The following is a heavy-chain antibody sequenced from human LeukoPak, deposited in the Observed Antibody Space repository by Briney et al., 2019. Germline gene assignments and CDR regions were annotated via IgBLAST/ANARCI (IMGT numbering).Heavy chain of an antibody. CDR2: ICTSGST. J-gene: IGHJ4*02. CDR1: GGSISSGSYY. V-gene: IGHV4-61*02. Sequence: SQTLSLTCTVSGGSISSGSYYWSWIRQPAGKGLEWIGRICTSGSTNYNPSLKSRVTISVDTSKNQFSLKLSSVTAADTAVYYCARVLQRAFFDYWGQGTLVTVSS. D-gene: IGHD3-3*02. CDR3: ARVLQRAFFDY.